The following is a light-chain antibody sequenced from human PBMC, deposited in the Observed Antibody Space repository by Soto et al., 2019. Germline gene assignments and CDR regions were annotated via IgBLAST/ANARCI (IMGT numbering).Light chain of an antibody. J-gene: IGKJ1*01. CDR3: QQYNNCWT. Sequence: EIVMTQSPATLSVSPGERATLSCRASQSVNSNLAWYQQKPGQAPRLLISGASTRATGIPARFSGSGSETEFTLTISSLQSEDFAVYYCQQYNNCWTFGQGTKEE. V-gene: IGKV3-15*01. CDR1: QSVNSN. CDR2: GAS.